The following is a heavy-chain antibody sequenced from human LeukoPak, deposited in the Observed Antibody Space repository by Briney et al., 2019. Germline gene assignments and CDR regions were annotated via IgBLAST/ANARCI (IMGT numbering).Heavy chain of an antibody. CDR3: TTSRWKYFDY. D-gene: IGHD1-1*01. V-gene: IGHV5-51*01. CDR2: IYPGDSDT. CDR1: GYSFTTYW. Sequence: GESLQISCKSSGYSFTTYWIGWVRQMPGKGLEWMGIIYPGDSDTRYSPSFQGQVTISVDKSINTAYLQWGSLKASDTAMYYCTTSRWKYFDYWGRGTQVTVSS. J-gene: IGHJ4*02.